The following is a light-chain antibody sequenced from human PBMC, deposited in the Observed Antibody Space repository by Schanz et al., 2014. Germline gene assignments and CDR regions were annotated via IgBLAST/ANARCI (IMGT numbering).Light chain of an antibody. J-gene: IGLJ3*02. CDR2: DNS. CDR1: SSNIGAGYG. CDR3: QSYDSSLSGWV. V-gene: IGLV1-40*01. Sequence: SVLTQPPSVSGAPGQRVTISCTGSSSNIGAGYGVHWYQQFPGTAPKLLIYDNSRRPSGVPDRFSGSKSGTSASLAITGLQADDEAVYYCQSYDSSLSGWVFGGGTKLTVL.